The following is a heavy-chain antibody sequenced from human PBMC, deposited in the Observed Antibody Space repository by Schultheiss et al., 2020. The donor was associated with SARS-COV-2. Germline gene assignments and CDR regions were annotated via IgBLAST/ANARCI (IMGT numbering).Heavy chain of an antibody. CDR2: IIPIFGTA. Sequence: SVKVPCKASGGTFSSYAISWVRQAPGQGLEWMGGIIPIFGTANYAQKFQGRVTITADESTSTAYMELSSLRSEDTAVYYCARVLTTIFGVVITPDHYYGMDVWGQGTTVTVSS. V-gene: IGHV1-69*13. J-gene: IGHJ6*02. CDR1: GGTFSSYA. D-gene: IGHD3-3*01. CDR3: ARVLTTIFGVVITPDHYYGMDV.